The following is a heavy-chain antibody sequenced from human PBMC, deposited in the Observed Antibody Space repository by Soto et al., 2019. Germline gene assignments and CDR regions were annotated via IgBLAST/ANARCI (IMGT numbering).Heavy chain of an antibody. J-gene: IGHJ4*02. Sequence: QVQLVQSGAEVKKPGASVKVSCKASGYTFSSYGISWVRQAPGQGLEWMGWISAYNGNTDHAQKLQGRVTMTADTSTSTAYMEVRSLRSDDTAVYYCARSGYCSSISCQYYFDYWGQGTLVTVSS. V-gene: IGHV1-18*01. CDR1: GYTFSSYG. CDR2: ISAYNGNT. D-gene: IGHD2-2*01. CDR3: ARSGYCSSISCQYYFDY.